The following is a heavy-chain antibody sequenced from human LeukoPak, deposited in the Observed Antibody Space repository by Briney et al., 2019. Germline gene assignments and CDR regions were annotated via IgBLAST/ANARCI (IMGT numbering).Heavy chain of an antibody. V-gene: IGHV4-59*01. CDR1: GGSISSYY. CDR3: ATVRVTPVWFDP. J-gene: IGHJ5*02. Sequence: SETLSLTCTVSGGSISSYYWSWIRQPPGKGLEWIGYIYYSGSTNYNPSLKSRVTISVDTSKNQFSLKLSSVTAADTAVYYCATVRVTPVWFDPWGQGTLVTVSS. CDR2: IYYSGST. D-gene: IGHD4-17*01.